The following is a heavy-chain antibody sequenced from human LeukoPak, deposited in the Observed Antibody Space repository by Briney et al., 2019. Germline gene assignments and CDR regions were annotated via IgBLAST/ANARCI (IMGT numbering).Heavy chain of an antibody. J-gene: IGHJ5*02. CDR1: GYTFADYY. D-gene: IGHD2-2*01. V-gene: IGHV1-2*02. CDR3: AKDPFDQMLPENWFDP. Sequence: ASVKVSCKASGYTFADYYIHWVRQALGQGLEWVGWMNPNSGDTNYARRFQGRVTMTRDTSISTAYMELSRLRFDDTAVYYCAKDPFDQMLPENWFDPWGQGTLVTVSS. CDR2: MNPNSGDT.